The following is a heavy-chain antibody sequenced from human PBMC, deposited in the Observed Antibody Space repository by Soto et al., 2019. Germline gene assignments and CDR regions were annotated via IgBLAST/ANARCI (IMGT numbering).Heavy chain of an antibody. CDR3: ARLRSYDILSGYLLRDYYYYMDV. CDR2: IIPNNGIA. Sequence: GASVKVSCKASGGTFSSYTISWSRQAPGQGLEWMGRIIPNNGIANYAQKLQGRVTITTDKSTSTAYMELSSLRSDDTAVYYCARLRSYDILSGYLLRDYYYYMDVWGKGTTVTVSS. V-gene: IGHV1-69*02. D-gene: IGHD3-9*01. J-gene: IGHJ6*03. CDR1: GGTFSSYT.